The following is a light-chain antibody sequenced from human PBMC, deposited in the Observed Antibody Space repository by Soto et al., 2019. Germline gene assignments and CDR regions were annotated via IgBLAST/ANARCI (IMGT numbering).Light chain of an antibody. V-gene: IGLV1-44*01. CDR2: DDD. CDR1: TSNIGSNS. Sequence: QLVLTQPPSASGTLGQRVTISCSGSTSNIGSNSVNWYHHLPATAPSLLIYDDDQRPSEVSDRFSGSRSGTSASLAISGLQFEDEGDYFCATWDDNLNIWVFGAGTKVTVL. J-gene: IGLJ3*02. CDR3: ATWDDNLNIWV.